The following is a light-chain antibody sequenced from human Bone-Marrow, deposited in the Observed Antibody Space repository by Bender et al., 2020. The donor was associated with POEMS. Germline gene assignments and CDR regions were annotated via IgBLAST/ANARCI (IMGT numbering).Light chain of an antibody. CDR2: EVS. V-gene: IGLV2-8*01. CDR1: RSDIGGYDF. J-gene: IGLJ1*01. Sequence: QSALTQPPSVSGSPGQSVTISCTGARSDIGGYDFVYWFQQHPGEAPRLMIYEVSKRPSGFPDRFSGSKSGNTASLTVSGLQTEDEADYSCCSYAGSSTYVFGAGTKVTVL. CDR3: CSYAGSSTYV.